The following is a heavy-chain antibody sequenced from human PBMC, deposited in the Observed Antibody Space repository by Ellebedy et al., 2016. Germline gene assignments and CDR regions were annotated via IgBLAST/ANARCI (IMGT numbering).Heavy chain of an antibody. D-gene: IGHD6-13*01. J-gene: IGHJ4*02. V-gene: IGHV3-23*01. CDR2: ISGSGGST. Sequence: GESLKISCAASGFTFSSYAMSWVRQAPGKGLEWVSAISGSGGSTYYADSVKGRFTTSRDNAKNSLYLQMNSLRAEDTAVYYCARVGIAAAGTSLDYWGQGTLVTVSS. CDR1: GFTFSSYA. CDR3: ARVGIAAAGTSLDY.